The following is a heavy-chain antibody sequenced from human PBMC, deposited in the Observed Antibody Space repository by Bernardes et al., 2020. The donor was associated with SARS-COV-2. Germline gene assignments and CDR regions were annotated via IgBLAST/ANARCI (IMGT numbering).Heavy chain of an antibody. CDR1: GFSLTTSGVG. CDR3: AHWSGVISRAWFDP. Sequence: SGPTLVKPTQTLTLTCTFSGFSLTTSGVGVGWIRQPPGKALEWLALIYWDDDKRYTPSLKNRLTITKDTSKNQVVLTMTDINPVDTATYFYAHWSGVISRAWFDPWGQGTLVTVSS. V-gene: IGHV2-5*02. CDR2: IYWDDDK. J-gene: IGHJ5*02. D-gene: IGHD3-10*01.